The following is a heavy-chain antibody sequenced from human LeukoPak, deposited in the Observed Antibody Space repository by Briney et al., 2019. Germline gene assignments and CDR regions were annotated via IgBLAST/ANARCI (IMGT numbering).Heavy chain of an antibody. CDR1: GYTFTSYD. CDR3: ARGSSYSNDPDY. D-gene: IGHD4-4*01. J-gene: IGHJ4*02. V-gene: IGHV1-8*01. CDR2: MNPNSGKT. Sequence: ASVKVSCKASGYTFTSYDINWVRQATGQGLEWMGWMNPNSGKTGNAQKFQGRVTMTRNTSISTAYMELSSLRSEDTAVYYCARGSSYSNDPDYWGQGTLVTVSS.